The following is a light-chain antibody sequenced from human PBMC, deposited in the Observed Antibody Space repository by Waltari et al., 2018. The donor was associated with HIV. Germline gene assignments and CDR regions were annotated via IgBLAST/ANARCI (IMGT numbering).Light chain of an antibody. CDR3: NSRDSSGNHWV. J-gene: IGLJ3*02. Sequence: GQTVRITCQGDSLRSYYASWYQQKPGQAPVLVLYGKNNRPSGIPDRFSGSSSGNTASLTITVPQAEDEADYYCNSRDSSGNHWVFGGGTKLTVL. CDR1: SLRSYY. CDR2: GKN. V-gene: IGLV3-19*01.